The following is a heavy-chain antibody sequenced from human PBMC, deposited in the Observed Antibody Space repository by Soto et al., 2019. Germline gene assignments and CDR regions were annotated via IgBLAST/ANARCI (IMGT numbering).Heavy chain of an antibody. J-gene: IGHJ4*02. Sequence: QVQLQQWGAGLLKPSETLSLTCGVYGGSFSDYYWTWIRQSPGKGLEWIGEINHRGSSNYNPSLKSRVTISVDTSNNQCSLKLNSVTAADTAVYYCASGRVMVTFGGVIGKPRNYFDSWGQGSLITVSS. CDR2: INHRGSS. V-gene: IGHV4-34*01. D-gene: IGHD3-16*02. CDR1: GGSFSDYY. CDR3: ASGRVMVTFGGVIGKPRNYFDS.